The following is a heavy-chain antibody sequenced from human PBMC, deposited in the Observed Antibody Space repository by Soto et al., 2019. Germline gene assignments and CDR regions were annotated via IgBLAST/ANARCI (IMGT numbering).Heavy chain of an antibody. CDR1: GYTFTSNY. Sequence: QVKLVQSGAEVKKPGASVKISCKASGYTFTSNYLHWVRQAPGQGLEWMAIIDPSDGSTTYAQKFQARVTVTRDTSTSTLYMDLSSLTSDDTAVYYCVRAVEVVLTVYYFDSWGQGTLVTVSS. V-gene: IGHV1-46*01. D-gene: IGHD2-21*01. J-gene: IGHJ4*02. CDR3: VRAVEVVLTVYYFDS. CDR2: IDPSDGST.